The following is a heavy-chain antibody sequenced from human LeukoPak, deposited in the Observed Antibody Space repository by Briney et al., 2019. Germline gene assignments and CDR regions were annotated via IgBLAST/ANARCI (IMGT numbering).Heavy chain of an antibody. CDR2: ISYDGRNI. Sequence: GGSLRLSCAASGFPFTNYGMHWVRQAPGKGLEWVAVISYDGRNIHYPDSVKGRFTISRDISTDTLWLQMDSLRTEDTAVYYCAKGPLRGTAAAIDYWGQGTLVTVSS. J-gene: IGHJ4*02. V-gene: IGHV3-30*18. CDR1: GFPFTNYG. D-gene: IGHD2-2*01. CDR3: AKGPLRGTAAAIDY.